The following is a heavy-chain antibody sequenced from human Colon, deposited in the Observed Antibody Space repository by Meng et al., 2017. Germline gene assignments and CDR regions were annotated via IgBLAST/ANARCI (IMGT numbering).Heavy chain of an antibody. V-gene: IGHV1-2*02. CDR3: ARERGRNQDY. CDR1: GYTFTGYY. CDR2: INLNNGGT. Sequence: QVQLVQSGVEGKEPRASVKVSCKASGYTFTGYYMQWVRQAPGQGLEWMGWINLNNGGTNYAQKFQGRVTMTRDTSISTAYMELSRLTSDDTAIYYCARERGRNQDYWGQGTLVTVSS. D-gene: IGHD2-15*01. J-gene: IGHJ4*02.